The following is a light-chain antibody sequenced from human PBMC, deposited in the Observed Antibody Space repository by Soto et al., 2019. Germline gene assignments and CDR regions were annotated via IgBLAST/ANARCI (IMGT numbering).Light chain of an antibody. J-gene: IGKJ1*01. CDR3: QQYNDWLWT. CDR1: QSVTYN. V-gene: IGKV3-15*01. Sequence: ETMSTQSPATLSASPGERVTLSCRATQSVTYNLAWYQQKPGQAPRLLIYGASTRATGIPARFSGRGSGTEFTLTITSLQSEDFAVYYCQQYNDWLWTFGQGTKVDIK. CDR2: GAS.